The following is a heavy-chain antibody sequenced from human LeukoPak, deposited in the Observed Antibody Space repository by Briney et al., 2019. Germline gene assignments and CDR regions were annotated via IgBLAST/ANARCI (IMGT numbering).Heavy chain of an antibody. D-gene: IGHD5/OR15-5a*01. Sequence: ASVKVSCKASGYTFTDYHMHWVRQAPGQGLQWMGWIDPASGGTKYAQKSQGRVTMTRDKSISTAYMELSWLRSDDTAVYYCARGPLVSVYWGQGTLVTVSS. V-gene: IGHV1-2*02. J-gene: IGHJ4*02. CDR3: ARGPLVSVY. CDR1: GYTFTDYH. CDR2: IDPASGGT.